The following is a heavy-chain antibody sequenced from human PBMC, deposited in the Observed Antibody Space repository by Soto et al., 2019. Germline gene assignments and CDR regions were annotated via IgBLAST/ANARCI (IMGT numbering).Heavy chain of an antibody. D-gene: IGHD3-9*01. J-gene: IGHJ4*02. CDR1: GYTFTSYD. Sequence: ASVKVSCKASGYTFTSYDIYWVRQATGQGFEWMGRISPKSGGTNYAQKFQGRVTMTWDTSLNTAYMELSSLISEDAAVYYCARPPGYISDWYYFDLWGQGTLVTVSS. V-gene: IGHV1-2*02. CDR3: ARPPGYISDWYYFDL. CDR2: ISPKSGGT.